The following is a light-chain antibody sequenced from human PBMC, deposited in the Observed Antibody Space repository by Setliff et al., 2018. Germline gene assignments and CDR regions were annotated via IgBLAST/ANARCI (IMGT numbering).Light chain of an antibody. CDR2: KAS. J-gene: IGKJ1*01. CDR3: QQYNSYSWR. CDR1: QSISSW. Sequence: DIQMTQSPSTLSASVGDRVTITCRASQSISSWLAWYQQKPGKAPKLLIYKASSLQSGVPSRFSGSGSGTEFTLTISSLQPDDFATYYCQQYNSYSWRVGQGTKVDIK. V-gene: IGKV1-5*03.